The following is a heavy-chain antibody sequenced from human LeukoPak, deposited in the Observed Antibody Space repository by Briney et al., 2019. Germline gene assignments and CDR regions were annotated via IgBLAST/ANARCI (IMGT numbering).Heavy chain of an antibody. D-gene: IGHD5-12*01. CDR2: ISSSSSTI. CDR1: GFTFSSYS. CDR3: ARETQWYSGYGAQVDY. Sequence: PGGSLRLSCAASGFTFSSYSMNWVRQAPGKRLEWVSYISSSSSTIYYADSVKGRFTISRDNAKNSLYLQMNSLRAEDTAVYYCARETQWYSGYGAQVDYWGQGTLVTVSS. V-gene: IGHV3-48*01. J-gene: IGHJ4*02.